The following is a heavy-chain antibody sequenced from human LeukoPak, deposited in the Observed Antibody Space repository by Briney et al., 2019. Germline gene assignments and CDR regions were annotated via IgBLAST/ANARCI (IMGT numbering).Heavy chain of an antibody. J-gene: IGHJ4*02. V-gene: IGHV1-18*01. CDR1: GYTFLNYG. CDR3: ARDTVRYYGSGSYSPFDY. CDR2: ISPYYGDT. D-gene: IGHD3-10*01. Sequence: ASVKVSCKAYGYTFLNYGITWVRQAPGQGLEWMGWISPYYGDTNYAQKLQGRVTMTTDTSTSTAYMELRSLRSDDTAVYYCARDTVRYYGSGSYSPFDYWGQGTLVTVSS.